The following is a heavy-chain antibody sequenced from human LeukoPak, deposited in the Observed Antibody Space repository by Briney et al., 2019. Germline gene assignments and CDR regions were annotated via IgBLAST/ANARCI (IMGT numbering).Heavy chain of an antibody. J-gene: IGHJ2*01. Sequence: SETLSLTCAVYGGSLSGYAWSWIRQPPGKGPEWIGEINQRRSLKYNPSLESRVTISVDTSKNQFSLKLSSVTAADTAVFYCARHGWHSWYFDLWGRGTLVTVSS. CDR2: INQRRSL. CDR3: ARHGWHSWYFDL. V-gene: IGHV4-34*01. D-gene: IGHD6-19*01. CDR1: GGSLSGYA.